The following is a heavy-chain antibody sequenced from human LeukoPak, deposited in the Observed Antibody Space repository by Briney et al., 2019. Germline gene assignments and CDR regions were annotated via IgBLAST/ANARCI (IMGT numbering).Heavy chain of an antibody. CDR1: GASTSDYY. D-gene: IGHD5-24*01. V-gene: IGHV4-59*08. J-gene: IGHJ4*02. CDR3: VRHVTTGFNLFEY. CDR2: FYFSGTS. Sequence: PSETLSLTCSVCGASTSDYYWSWIRQSPGKGLEWIGYFYFSGTSTFNPSLQSRVTMSVDASKNQFSLKLTSVTAADTAVYYCVRHVTTGFNLFEYWGQGTLVTVSS.